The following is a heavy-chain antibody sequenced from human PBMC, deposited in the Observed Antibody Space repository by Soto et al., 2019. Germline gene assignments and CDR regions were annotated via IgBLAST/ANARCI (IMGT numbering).Heavy chain of an antibody. Sequence: EVQLLESGGGLVQPGGSLRLSCAASGFTFSSYAMNWVRQAPGKGLEWVSGISGIDCGTYYAYSVKGRFTISRDNSKNTLYLQMNSLRAEDTAVYYCAKDYFFDSSGQGVRTWFDPWGRGTLVTVSS. J-gene: IGHJ5*02. CDR2: ISGIDCGT. CDR3: AKDYFFDSSGQGVRTWFDP. V-gene: IGHV3-23*01. D-gene: IGHD3-22*01. CDR1: GFTFSSYA.